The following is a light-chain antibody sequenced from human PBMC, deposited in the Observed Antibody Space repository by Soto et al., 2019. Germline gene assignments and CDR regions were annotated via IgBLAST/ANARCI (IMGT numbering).Light chain of an antibody. CDR1: QNVGSRY. V-gene: IGKV3-20*01. J-gene: IGKJ1*01. Sequence: IVLTQSPGTLSLSQGERATLSCRASQNVGSRYLAWYQQKPGQAPRLLIYGTSNRATGIPDRFSGSGSGTDFSLTISSLEPGDLAVYYCQQYGSSPRTFGQGTRWIS. CDR3: QQYGSSPRT. CDR2: GTS.